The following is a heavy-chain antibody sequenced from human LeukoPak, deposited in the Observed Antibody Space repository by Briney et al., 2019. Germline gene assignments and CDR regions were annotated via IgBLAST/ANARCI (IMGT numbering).Heavy chain of an antibody. CDR1: GFTFS. J-gene: IGHJ5*02. D-gene: IGHD7-27*01. CDR3: AKDGNWASVS. CDR2: IRHDGTDQ. V-gene: IGHV3-30*02. Sequence: GGSLRLSCVGSGFTFSVHWVRQVPGKGLEWLTFIRHDGTDQHYADSVRGRFTISRDNSRNTVYLQMNSLRPEDTALYYCAKDGNWASVSWGQGTLVTVSS.